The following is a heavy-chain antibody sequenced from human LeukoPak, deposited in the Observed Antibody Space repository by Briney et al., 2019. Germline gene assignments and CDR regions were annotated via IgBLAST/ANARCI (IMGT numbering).Heavy chain of an antibody. V-gene: IGHV1-69*13. CDR2: IIPIFGTA. J-gene: IGHJ5*02. Sequence: ASVEVSCKASGGTFSSYAISWVRQAPGQGLEWMGGIIPIFGTANYAQKFQGRVTITADESTSTAYMELSSLRSEDTAVDYCARVLLPRYCSGGSCYGAQFDPWGQGTLVTVSS. D-gene: IGHD2-15*01. CDR3: ARVLLPRYCSGGSCYGAQFDP. CDR1: GGTFSSYA.